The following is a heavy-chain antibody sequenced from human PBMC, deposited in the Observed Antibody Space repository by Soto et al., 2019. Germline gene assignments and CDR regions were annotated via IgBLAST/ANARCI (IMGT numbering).Heavy chain of an antibody. CDR2: TYYRSKWYN. J-gene: IGHJ6*02. D-gene: IGHD1-1*01. Sequence: PSQTLSLPCAISVDSVSSNSAAWDLISQSPSRGLEWLGRTYYRSKWYNDYAVSVKSRITINPDTSKNQFSLQLNSVTPEDTAVYYCARGAGTWPTEIEIKNDYGMDVWGQGNRVTFSS. V-gene: IGHV6-1*01. CDR1: VDSVSSNSAA. CDR3: ARGAGTWPTEIEIKNDYGMDV.